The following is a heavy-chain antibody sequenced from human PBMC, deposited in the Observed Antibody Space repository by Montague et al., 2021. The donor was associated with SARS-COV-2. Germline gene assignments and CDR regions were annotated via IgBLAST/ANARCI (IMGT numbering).Heavy chain of an antibody. CDR2: IYYSGST. J-gene: IGHJ4*02. CDR1: GGSISSSSYY. D-gene: IGHD2-21*02. Sequence: TLSLTCTVSGGSISSSSYYWGWIRQPPGKGLEWTGYIYYSGSTYYNPSLKSRVTIPVDTSKNQFSPKLSSVTAADTAVYYCARVRGRRHIVMVTAIEFDYWGQGTLVTVSS. V-gene: IGHV4-30-4*08. CDR3: ARVRGRRHIVMVTAIEFDY.